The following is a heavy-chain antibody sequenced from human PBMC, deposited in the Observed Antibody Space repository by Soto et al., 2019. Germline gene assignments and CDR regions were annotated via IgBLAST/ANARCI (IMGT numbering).Heavy chain of an antibody. CDR3: ELDVEGGCCSSWLDP. V-gene: IGHV3-48*03. D-gene: IGHD2-15*01. Sequence: PGGSLRLSCAGSGFTFSSYEMNWVRQAPGKGLEWVSYISRSGDVIYYADSVKGRFTVSRDNAKNSLYLQMNSLRAEDTAVYYCELDVEGGCCSSWLDPCGQGPLVTVYS. CDR2: ISRSGDVI. J-gene: IGHJ5*02. CDR1: GFTFSSYE.